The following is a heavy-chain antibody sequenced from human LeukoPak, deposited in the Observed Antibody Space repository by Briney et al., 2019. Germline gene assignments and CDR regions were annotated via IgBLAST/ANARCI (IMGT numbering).Heavy chain of an antibody. Sequence: SVKVSCKASGGTFSSYAISWVRQAPGQGLEWMGGIIPIFGTANYAQKFQGRVTITADESTSTAYMELSSLRSEDTAVYYCAREVEQRLPTAPYGMDVWGQGTTVTVSS. D-gene: IGHD6-25*01. CDR3: AREVEQRLPTAPYGMDV. V-gene: IGHV1-69*13. CDR1: GGTFSSYA. CDR2: IIPIFGTA. J-gene: IGHJ6*02.